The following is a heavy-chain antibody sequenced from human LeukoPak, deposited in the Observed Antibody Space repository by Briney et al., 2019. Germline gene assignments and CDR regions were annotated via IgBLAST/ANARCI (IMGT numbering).Heavy chain of an antibody. CDR1: GCTFSSYT. D-gene: IGHD5-24*01. V-gene: IGHV1-69*02. Sequence: ASVKVSCKASGCTFSSYTISWVRQAPGQGLEWMGRIIPIRGIANYAQKFQGRVTITADKSTSTAYMELSSLRSEDTAVYYCARVEMATPPAAWGQGTLVTVSS. CDR3: ARVEMATPPAA. CDR2: IIPIRGIA. J-gene: IGHJ5*02.